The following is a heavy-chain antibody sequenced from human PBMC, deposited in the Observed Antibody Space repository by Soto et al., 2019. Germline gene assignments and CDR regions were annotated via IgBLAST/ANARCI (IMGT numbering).Heavy chain of an antibody. V-gene: IGHV3-23*01. D-gene: IGHD5-12*01. CDR3: AKSTGVLATAGGAFYM. CDR1: GFTSSRYA. J-gene: IGHJ3*02. Sequence: EMQLLESGGGVVQPGGSLRLPCAASGFTSSRYAMSWVRQAPGKGLERVSAISGSGADSYDADSVKGRFIISTDNPRKTRGLQMRDLRAEDAAVYYCAKSTGVLATAGGAFYMWGKGTMVSFSS. CDR2: ISGSGADS.